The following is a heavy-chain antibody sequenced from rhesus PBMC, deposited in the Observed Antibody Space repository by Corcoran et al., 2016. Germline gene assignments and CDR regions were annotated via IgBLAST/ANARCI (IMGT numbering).Heavy chain of an antibody. D-gene: IGHD3-16*01. V-gene: IGHV4-173*01. Sequence: QLQLQESGPGLVKPSETLSLTCPVSGGSSRSNWWSVIRQPPGKGLEWIGRISGSCGSTSYNPSLKSRVTISTDTSKNQFSLKLSSVTAADTAVYYCARGPLITFDYWGQGALVTVSS. CDR3: ARGPLITFDY. CDR1: GGSSRSNW. CDR2: ISGSCGST. J-gene: IGHJ4*01.